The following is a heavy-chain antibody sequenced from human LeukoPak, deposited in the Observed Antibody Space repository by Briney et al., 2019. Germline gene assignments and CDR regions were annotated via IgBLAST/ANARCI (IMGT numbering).Heavy chain of an antibody. CDR3: ARSTTGYYYYGMDV. CDR1: GGSISSGGYS. Sequence: PSETLSLTCAVSGGSISSGGYSWSWIRQPPGKGLEWIGYIYHSGSTYYSPSLKSRVTISVDKSKNQFSLKLSSVTAADTAVYYCARSTTGYYYYGMDVWGQGTTVTVSS. CDR2: IYHSGST. D-gene: IGHD4-17*01. V-gene: IGHV4-30-2*01. J-gene: IGHJ6*02.